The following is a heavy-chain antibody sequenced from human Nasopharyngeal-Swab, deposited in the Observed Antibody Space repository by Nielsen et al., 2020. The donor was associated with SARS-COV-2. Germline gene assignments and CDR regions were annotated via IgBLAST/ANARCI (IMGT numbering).Heavy chain of an antibody. V-gene: IGHV3-30-3*01. J-gene: IGHJ4*02. D-gene: IGHD3-22*01. CDR3: ARGEVYYYDSSGYLNYFDY. CDR2: ISYDGSNK. Sequence: VCQAPGRGLVWVAVISYDGSNKYYADSVKGRFTVSRDNSKNTLYLQMNSLRAEDTAVYYCARGEVYYYDSSGYLNYFDYWGQGTLVTVSS.